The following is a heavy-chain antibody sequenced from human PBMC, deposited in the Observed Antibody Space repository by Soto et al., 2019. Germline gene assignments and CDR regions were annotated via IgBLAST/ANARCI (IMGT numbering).Heavy chain of an antibody. CDR2: ISYDGSNK. V-gene: IGHV3-30-3*01. CDR3: ARPYSSGWYGDLDY. CDR1: GFTFSSYA. J-gene: IGHJ4*02. Sequence: QVQLVESGGGVVQPGRSLRLSCTASGFTFSSYAMHWVRQAPGKGLERVAVISYDGSNKYYADSVKGRFTISRDNSKKTMYLQMNSLRVEDTAVYYCARPYSSGWYGDLDYWGQGTLVTVSS. D-gene: IGHD6-19*01.